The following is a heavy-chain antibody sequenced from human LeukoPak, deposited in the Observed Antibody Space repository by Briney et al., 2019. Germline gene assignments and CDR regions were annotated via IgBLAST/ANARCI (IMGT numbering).Heavy chain of an antibody. CDR3: VRGSYDTTGDLIDY. CDR1: GFTFSHYW. V-gene: IGHV3-74*03. D-gene: IGHD3-22*01. J-gene: IGHJ4*02. CDR2: ANPDGSST. Sequence: PGGSLRLSCAASGFTFSHYWMHWVRQAPGKGLVWVSRANPDGSSTTYADSVKGRFTISRDNSENTLYLQMSSLRAEDTGLYYCVRGSYDTTGDLIDYWGQGTLVTVSS.